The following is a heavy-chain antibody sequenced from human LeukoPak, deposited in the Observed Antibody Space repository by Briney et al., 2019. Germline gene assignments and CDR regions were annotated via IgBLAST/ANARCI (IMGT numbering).Heavy chain of an antibody. CDR1: GGSISSHY. CDR3: AREPTNYDFWSGYYGYMDV. Sequence: KPSETLSLTCTVSGGSISSHYWSWIRQPPGKGLEWIGYIYYSGSTNYNPSLKSRVTISVDTSKNQFSLKLSSVTAVDTAVYYCAREPTNYDFWSGYYGYMDVWGKGTTVTVSS. V-gene: IGHV4-59*11. CDR2: IYYSGST. D-gene: IGHD3-3*01. J-gene: IGHJ6*03.